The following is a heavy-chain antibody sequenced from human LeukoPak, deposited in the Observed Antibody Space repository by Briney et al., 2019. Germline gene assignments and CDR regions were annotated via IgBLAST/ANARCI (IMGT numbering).Heavy chain of an antibody. Sequence: ASVKASCKASGGTFSGYALTWVRQAPGQGLEWMGGIIPFFGSANYAQKFQGRVTITADKSTSTAYMELSSLRSEDTAVYYCARVSSSWYQDWYFDLWGRGTLVTVSS. CDR2: IIPFFGSA. CDR1: GGTFSGYA. V-gene: IGHV1-69*06. J-gene: IGHJ2*01. D-gene: IGHD6-13*01. CDR3: ARVSSSWYQDWYFDL.